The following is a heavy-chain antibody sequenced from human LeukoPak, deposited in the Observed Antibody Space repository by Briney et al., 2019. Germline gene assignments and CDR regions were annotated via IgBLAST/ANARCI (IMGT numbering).Heavy chain of an antibody. D-gene: IGHD6-13*01. CDR1: RFTFSYFV. CDR3: AKDPHSSSWYYFDS. J-gene: IGHJ4*02. V-gene: IGHV3-30*18. Sequence: GGSLRLSCAASRFTFSYFVMHWVRQAPGKGLEWVAVLSDDGSNKFYADSVKGRFTISRDNSKNTLYLQMNSLRAEDTAFYYCAKDPHSSSWYYFDSWGQGTLVTVSS. CDR2: LSDDGSNK.